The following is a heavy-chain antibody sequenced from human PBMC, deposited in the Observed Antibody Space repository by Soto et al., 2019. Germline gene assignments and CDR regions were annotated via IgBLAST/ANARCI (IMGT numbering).Heavy chain of an antibody. V-gene: IGHV3-30-3*01. CDR1: GFTFSSYA. Sequence: QVQLVESGGGVVQPGRSLRLSCAASGFTFSSYAMHWVRQAPGKGLEWVAVISYDGSNKYYAGSVKGRFTISRDNSKNTLYLKMNSLRAEDTAVYYCARDPIAVAGEFDYWGQGTLVTVSS. CDR2: ISYDGSNK. D-gene: IGHD6-19*01. CDR3: ARDPIAVAGEFDY. J-gene: IGHJ4*02.